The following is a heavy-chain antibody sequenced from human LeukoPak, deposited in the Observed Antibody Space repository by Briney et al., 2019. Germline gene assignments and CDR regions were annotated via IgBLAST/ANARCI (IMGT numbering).Heavy chain of an antibody. J-gene: IGHJ6*02. V-gene: IGHV1-3*01. D-gene: IGHD6-19*01. CDR3: ARGDGIAVAYYYYGMDV. Sequence: ASVKVSCKASGYTFTTYAMHWVRQAPGQRLEWMGWINAGNGNTKYSQKFQARVTITRDTSTSTAYMELSSLRSEDTAVYYCARGDGIAVAYYYYGMDVWGQGTTVTVSS. CDR2: INAGNGNT. CDR1: GYTFTTYA.